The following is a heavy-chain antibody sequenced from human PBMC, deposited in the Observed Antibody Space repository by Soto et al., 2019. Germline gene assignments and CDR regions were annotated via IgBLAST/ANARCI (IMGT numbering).Heavy chain of an antibody. CDR2: ISASGRDT. D-gene: IGHD2-15*01. Sequence: VYLRLSCAASGFTFSNYAMSWVRQAPGKGLEWVSGISASGRDTYYADSVKDRFTISRDNSKNTVYLQVNSLRADDTAIYYYAKGKSSRWHYLESWGKG. V-gene: IGHV3-23*01. J-gene: IGHJ4*02. CDR3: AKGKSSRWHYLES. CDR1: GFTFSNYA.